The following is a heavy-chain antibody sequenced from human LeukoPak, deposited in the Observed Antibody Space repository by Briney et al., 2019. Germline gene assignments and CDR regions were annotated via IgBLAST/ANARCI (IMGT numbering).Heavy chain of an antibody. Sequence: ASVKVSCKASGYTFTGYYMHWVRQAPGQGLEWMGWINPNSGGTNYAQKFQGRVTMTRDTSISTAHMELSRLRSDDTAVYYCARDSRPIFEWQQLGGDYWGQGTLVTVSS. CDR3: ARDSRPIFEWQQLGGDY. J-gene: IGHJ4*02. CDR2: INPNSGGT. V-gene: IGHV1-2*02. CDR1: GYTFTGYY. D-gene: IGHD6-13*01.